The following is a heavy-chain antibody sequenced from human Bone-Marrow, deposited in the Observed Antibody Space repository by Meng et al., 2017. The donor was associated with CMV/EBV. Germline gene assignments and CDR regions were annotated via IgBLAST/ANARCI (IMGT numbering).Heavy chain of an antibody. CDR1: GGSVSSGSYY. CDR2: IYYSGST. J-gene: IGHJ3*02. Sequence: SETLSLTCTVSGGSVSSGSYYWSWIRQPPGKGLEWIGYIYYSGSTNYNPSLKSRVTISVDTSKNQFSLKLSSVTAADTAVYYCARGSPFTYYDFWSGYFPHDAFDSWGQGTMVTVSS. CDR3: ARGSPFTYYDFWSGYFPHDAFDS. V-gene: IGHV4-61*01. D-gene: IGHD3-3*01.